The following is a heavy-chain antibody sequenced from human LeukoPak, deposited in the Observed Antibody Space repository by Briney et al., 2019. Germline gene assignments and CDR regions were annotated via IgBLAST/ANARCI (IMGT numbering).Heavy chain of an antibody. J-gene: IGHJ5*02. Sequence: GGSLRLSCAASGFTFSSYSMNWVRQAPGKGLEWVSSISSSSSYIYYAASVKGRFTISRDNAKNSLYLQMNSLRAEDTAVYYCARVGSIVGAWGQGTLVTVSS. V-gene: IGHV3-21*01. CDR3: ARVGSIVGA. CDR2: ISSSSSYI. D-gene: IGHD1-26*01. CDR1: GFTFSSYS.